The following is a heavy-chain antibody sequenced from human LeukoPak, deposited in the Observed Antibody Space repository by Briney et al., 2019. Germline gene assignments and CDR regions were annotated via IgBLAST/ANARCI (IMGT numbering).Heavy chain of an antibody. J-gene: IGHJ4*02. Sequence: SETLSLTCAVSGGSISSYYWSWIRQPPGKGLEWIGYIYYSGSTNYNPSLKSRVTISVDTSKNQFSLKLSSVTAADTAVYYCTRERRIYGGRTGVPDYWGQGTLVTVSS. D-gene: IGHD2-15*01. CDR1: GGSISSYY. CDR3: TRERRIYGGRTGVPDY. CDR2: IYYSGST. V-gene: IGHV4-59*12.